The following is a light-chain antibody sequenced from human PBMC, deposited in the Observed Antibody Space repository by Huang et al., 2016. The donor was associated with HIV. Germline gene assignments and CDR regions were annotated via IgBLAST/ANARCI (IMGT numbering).Light chain of an antibody. CDR3: QHRSNWPPYT. V-gene: IGKV3-11*01. CDR1: QTISRY. J-gene: IGKJ2*01. CDR2: DAS. Sequence: EIVLTQSPATVSLSPGERATLSCRASQTISRYLAWYQHKPGQAPRRLIFDASNRATGIPARFSGSGSGTDFTLTITSLEPEDFAVYYCQHRSNWPPYTFGQGTKLEIK.